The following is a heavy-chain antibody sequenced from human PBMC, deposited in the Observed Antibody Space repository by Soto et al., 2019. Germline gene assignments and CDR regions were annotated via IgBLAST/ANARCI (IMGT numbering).Heavy chain of an antibody. CDR2: ISGSGGST. Sequence: GGSLRLSCAASGFTFSSYAMSWVRQAPGKGLEWVSAISGSGGSTYYADSVKGRFTISRDNSKNTLYLQMNSLRAENTAVYYCAKYGARGDYYFDYWGQGTLVTVSS. CDR1: GFTFSSYA. D-gene: IGHD3-16*01. J-gene: IGHJ4*02. V-gene: IGHV3-23*01. CDR3: AKYGARGDYYFDY.